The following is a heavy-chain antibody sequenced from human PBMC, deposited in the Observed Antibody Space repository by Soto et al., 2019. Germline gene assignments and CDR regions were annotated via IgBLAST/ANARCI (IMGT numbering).Heavy chain of an antibody. D-gene: IGHD3-22*01. CDR3: TTDANSYDSSGYYDY. J-gene: IGHJ4*02. CDR2: IKSKTDGGTT. Sequence: GGSLRLSCAASGFTFSNAWMSWVRQAPGKGLEWVGRIKSKTDGGTTYYAATVKGRFTISRDDSKNTLYLQMNSLKTEDTAVYYCTTDANSYDSSGYYDYWGQGTLVTVSS. CDR1: GFTFSNAW. V-gene: IGHV3-15*01.